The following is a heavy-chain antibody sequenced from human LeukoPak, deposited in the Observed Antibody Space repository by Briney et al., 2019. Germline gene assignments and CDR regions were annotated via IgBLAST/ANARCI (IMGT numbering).Heavy chain of an antibody. CDR1: GFTFSSYS. CDR2: ISSSSSYI. V-gene: IGHV3-21*01. CDR3: ARGQYYDFWSGYSDSYYMDV. Sequence: GGSLRLSCAASGFTFSSYSMNWVRQAPGKGLEWVSSISSSSSYIYYADSVKGRFTISRDNAKNSLYLQMNSLRAEDTAVYYCARGQYYDFWSGYSDSYYMDVWGKGTTVTVSS. D-gene: IGHD3-3*01. J-gene: IGHJ6*03.